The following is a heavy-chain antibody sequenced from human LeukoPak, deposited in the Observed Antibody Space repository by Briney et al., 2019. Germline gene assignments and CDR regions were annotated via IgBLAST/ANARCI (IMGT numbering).Heavy chain of an antibody. Sequence: GGSLRLSCAASGFTFSSYAMSWVRQAPGKGLEWVSAISGSGGSTYYADSVKGRFTISRDNSKNTLYLQMNSLRAEDTAGYYCAKNYYGSGSYYTAFKDWGQGTLVTVSS. CDR1: GFTFSSYA. V-gene: IGHV3-23*01. CDR3: AKNYYGSGSYYTAFKD. D-gene: IGHD3-10*01. CDR2: ISGSGGST. J-gene: IGHJ4*02.